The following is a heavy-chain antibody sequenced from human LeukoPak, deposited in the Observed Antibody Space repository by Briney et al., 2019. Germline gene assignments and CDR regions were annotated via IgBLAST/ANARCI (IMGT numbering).Heavy chain of an antibody. CDR2: ISAYNGNT. J-gene: IGHJ5*02. V-gene: IGHV1-18*01. CDR3: ARDRSCSGGSCYSFTYNGWFDP. Sequence: GASVKVSCKASGYTFTSYGSSWVRQAPGQGLDGMGWISAYNGNTNYAQKLQGRVTIPTDTSTRLAYMELRSLRSDDPAVYYCARDRSCSGGSCYSFTYNGWFDPWGQGTLVTVSS. D-gene: IGHD2-15*01. CDR1: GYTFTSYG.